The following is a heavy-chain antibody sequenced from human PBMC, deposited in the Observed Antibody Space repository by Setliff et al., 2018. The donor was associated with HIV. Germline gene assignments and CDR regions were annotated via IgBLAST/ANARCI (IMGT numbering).Heavy chain of an antibody. J-gene: IGHJ6*03. Sequence: ASVKVSCKASGYIFTTYYMHWVRQAPGQGLEWMGIINPSGGSTTYAQKFQGRVTLTRDTSTSTVYMELSSLTSEDTAVYFCARAGYSSNGYDYYYYMDVWAKGTTVTVSS. V-gene: IGHV1-46*01. CDR3: ARAGYSSNGYDYYYYMDV. CDR1: GYIFTTYY. CDR2: INPSGGST. D-gene: IGHD6-13*01.